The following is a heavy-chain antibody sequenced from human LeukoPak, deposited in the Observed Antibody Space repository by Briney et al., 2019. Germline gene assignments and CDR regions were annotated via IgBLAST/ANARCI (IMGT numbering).Heavy chain of an antibody. Sequence: GGSLRLSCAASGFTFSSYSMNWVRQAPGKGLEWVSYISSSSSTIYYADSVKGRFTISRDNAKNSLYLQMNSLRAEDTAVYYCARIKRRRFGELLCQGTRVPFDYWGQGTLVTVSS. CDR1: GFTFSSYS. V-gene: IGHV3-48*01. CDR2: ISSSSSTI. D-gene: IGHD3-10*01. CDR3: ARIKRRRFGELLCQGTRVPFDY. J-gene: IGHJ4*02.